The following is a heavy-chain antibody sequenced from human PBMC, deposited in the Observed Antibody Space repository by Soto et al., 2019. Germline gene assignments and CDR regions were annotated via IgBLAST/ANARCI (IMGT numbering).Heavy chain of an antibody. CDR1: GYTFTGYH. Sequence: SGQVARKAPGYTFTGYHLHRVRQAPGQGLVGTVWINPNSGGTNYGQKFQGRVTMSRDTSISTAYMEVSRLRSDDTAVYYCARDRRFYDSGSYDIANDTFDVWGQGTMVTVS. CDR2: INPNSGGT. CDR3: ARDRRFYDSGSYDIANDTFDV. V-gene: IGHV1-2*02. J-gene: IGHJ3*01. D-gene: IGHD3-22*01.